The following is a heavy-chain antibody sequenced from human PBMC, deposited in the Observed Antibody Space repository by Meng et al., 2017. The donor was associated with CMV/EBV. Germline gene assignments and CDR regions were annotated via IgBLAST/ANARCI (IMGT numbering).Heavy chain of an antibody. D-gene: IGHD3-3*01. V-gene: IGHV4-34*01. J-gene: IGHJ4*02. CDR3: AKSSPLRFLEFLPPFRPN. Sequence: GVFSGNYWRCSRQPPGKGLEVSGEIKHSGSTNDNPSLKSRVTIAVDTSKDQSSLKLISVTAADTAVYYCAKSSPLRFLEFLPPFRPNWGQGTLVTVSS. CDR2: IKHSGST. CDR1: GVFSGNY.